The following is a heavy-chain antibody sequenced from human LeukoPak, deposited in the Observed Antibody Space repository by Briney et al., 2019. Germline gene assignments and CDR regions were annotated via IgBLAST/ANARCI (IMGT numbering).Heavy chain of an antibody. V-gene: IGHV3-23*01. D-gene: IGHD7-27*01. Sequence: GGSLRLSCEASGFTFGTYGMAWVRQAPGKGLEWVSGITGSSTWTYYADSVRGRFTISRDNSKNTLHLQMNNLTADDTAIYYCARELVSLGTGYFDLWGRGTLVTVSS. CDR1: GFTFGTYG. J-gene: IGHJ2*01. CDR2: ITGSSTWT. CDR3: ARELVSLGTGYFDL.